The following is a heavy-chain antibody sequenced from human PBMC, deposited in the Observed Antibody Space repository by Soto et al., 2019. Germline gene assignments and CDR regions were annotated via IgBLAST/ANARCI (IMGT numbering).Heavy chain of an antibody. CDR2: IYYSGST. D-gene: IGHD3-3*01. CDR3: ARSNAYYDVWSGYFDY. V-gene: IGHV4-39*07. Sequence: PSETLSLTCTVSGVSISSSSYYWGWIHQPPGKGLEWIGSIYYSGSTYYNPSLKSRVTISVDTSKNQFSMKLSSVTAADTAVYYCARSNAYYDVWSGYFDYWGQGTLVTVSS. J-gene: IGHJ4*02. CDR1: GVSISSSSYY.